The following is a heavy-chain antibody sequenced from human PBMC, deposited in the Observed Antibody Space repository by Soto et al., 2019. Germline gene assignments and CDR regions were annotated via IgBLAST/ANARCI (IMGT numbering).Heavy chain of an antibody. V-gene: IGHV4-30-4*01. CDR2: IYYSGST. J-gene: IGHJ4*02. Sequence: SETLSLTCTVSGGSISSGDYYWSWIRQPPGKGLEWIGYIYYSGSTYYNPSLKSRVTISVDTSKNQFSLKLSSVTAADTAVYYCARDRHFYDSSGYYDYWGQGTLVTGSS. CDR1: GGSISSGDYY. CDR3: ARDRHFYDSSGYYDY. D-gene: IGHD3-22*01.